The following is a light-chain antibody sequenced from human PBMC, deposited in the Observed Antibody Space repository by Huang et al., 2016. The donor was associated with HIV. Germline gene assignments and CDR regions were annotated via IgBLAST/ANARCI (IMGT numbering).Light chain of an antibody. Sequence: DIQMTQAPSSLSAPVGDRVIITCRASQIINRYLNWYQQMSGRAPKLLISGASTLQGGVPSTFSGSGSGTEFTLTISSLQPDNFATSYCQQYNSYPYTFGQGTKLEI. J-gene: IGKJ2*01. V-gene: IGKV1-5*01. CDR1: QIINRY. CDR3: QQYNSYPYT. CDR2: GAS.